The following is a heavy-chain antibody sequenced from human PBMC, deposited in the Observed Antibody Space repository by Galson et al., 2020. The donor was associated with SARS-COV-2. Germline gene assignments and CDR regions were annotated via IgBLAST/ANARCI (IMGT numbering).Heavy chain of an antibody. CDR2: IYTSGST. J-gene: IGHJ6*02. D-gene: IGHD4-17*01. CDR1: GGSISSYY. Sequence: SETLSLTCTVSGGSISSYYWSWIRQPAEKGLEWIGRIYTSGSTNYNPSLKSRVTMSVDTSKNQFSLKLSSVTAADTAVYYCARDPLSRGRPGDYDVYYYYIMDVWGQGTTVTVSS. V-gene: IGHV4-4*07. CDR3: ARDPLSRGRPGDYDVYYYYIMDV.